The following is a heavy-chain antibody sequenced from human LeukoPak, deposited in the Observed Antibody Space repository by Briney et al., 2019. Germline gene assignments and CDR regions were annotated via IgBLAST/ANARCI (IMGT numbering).Heavy chain of an antibody. D-gene: IGHD5-12*01. J-gene: IGHJ4*02. V-gene: IGHV3-30*02. Sequence: GGSLRLSCAASGFTFSSYGMHWVRQAPGKGLEGVAFIRYDGSNKYYADSVKGRFTISRDNSKNTLYLQMNSLRAEDTAVYYCAKVVDIVAATDNWGQGTLVTVSS. CDR1: GFTFSSYG. CDR2: IRYDGSNK. CDR3: AKVVDIVAATDN.